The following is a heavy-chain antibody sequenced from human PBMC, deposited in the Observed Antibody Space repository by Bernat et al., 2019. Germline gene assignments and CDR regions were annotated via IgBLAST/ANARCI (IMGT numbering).Heavy chain of an antibody. CDR3: ARGSPEGGHIVVVTAEALPFDY. CDR1: GGSFSGYY. CDR2: INHSGST. Sequence: QVQLQQWGAGLLKPSETLSLTCAVYGGSFSGYYWSWIRQPPGKGPEWIGEINHSGSTNYNPSLKSRVTISVDTSKNQFSLKLSSVTAADTAVYYCARGSPEGGHIVVVTAEALPFDYWGQGTLVTVSS. J-gene: IGHJ4*02. D-gene: IGHD2-21*02. V-gene: IGHV4-34*01.